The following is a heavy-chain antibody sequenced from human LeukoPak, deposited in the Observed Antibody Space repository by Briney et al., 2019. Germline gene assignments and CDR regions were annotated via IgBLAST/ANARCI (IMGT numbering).Heavy chain of an antibody. CDR1: GFTFSSYA. V-gene: IGHV3-23*01. Sequence: PGGSLRLSCAASGFTFSSYAMSWVRQAPGKGLEWISAISHSDGNTYYADSVKGRFTISRDNSKNTLYLQMNSLRAEDTAVYYCAKGCDSSGYSFDYWGQGTLVTVSS. CDR3: AKGCDSSGYSFDY. D-gene: IGHD3-22*01. CDR2: ISHSDGNT. J-gene: IGHJ4*02.